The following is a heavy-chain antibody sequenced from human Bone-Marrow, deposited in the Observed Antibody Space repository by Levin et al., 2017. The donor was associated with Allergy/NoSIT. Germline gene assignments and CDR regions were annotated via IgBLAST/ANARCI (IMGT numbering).Heavy chain of an antibody. CDR1: GFTFSTYE. V-gene: IGHV3-48*03. CDR3: ARAPRLERLGAEDTFDI. CDR2: ISGNSIAI. J-gene: IGHJ3*02. D-gene: IGHD1-1*01. Sequence: GGSLRLSCAASGFTFSTYEMNWVRQAPGKGLEWVSYISGNSIAIYYADSVKGRFTISRDNAKNSLYLQMNSLRTEDTAVYYCARAPRLERLGAEDTFDIWGQGTMVTVSS.